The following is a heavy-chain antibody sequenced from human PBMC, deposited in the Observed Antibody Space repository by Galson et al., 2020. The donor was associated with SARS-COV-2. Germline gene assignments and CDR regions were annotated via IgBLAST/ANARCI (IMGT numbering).Heavy chain of an antibody. V-gene: IGHV3-7*01. D-gene: IGHD6-13*01. CDR2: IKQDGSEK. J-gene: IGHJ4*02. Sequence: GGSLRLSCAASGFTFSSYWMSWVRQAPGKGLEWVANIKQDGSEKYYVDSVKGRFTISRDNAKNSLYLQMNSLRAEDTAVYYCARFEGYSSSWYEGYWGQGTLVTVSS. CDR3: ARFEGYSSSWYEGY. CDR1: GFTFSSYW.